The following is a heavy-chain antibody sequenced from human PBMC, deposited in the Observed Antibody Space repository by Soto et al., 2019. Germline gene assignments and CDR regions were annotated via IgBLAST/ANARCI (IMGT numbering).Heavy chain of an antibody. CDR1: RDSLCGYY. CDR3: AREYNYDSSGIGFDS. J-gene: IGHJ4*02. CDR2: FYSSGSP. Sequence: PSGTLSLPCPLSRDSLCGYYWRWLRPTSGEALEWIGYFYSSGSPHHNPSLKSRVTISEDRSKSRFYLKLSSVTAADTAVYYCAREYNYDSSGIGFDSWGQGTLVTVSS. D-gene: IGHD3-22*01. V-gene: IGHV4-59*01.